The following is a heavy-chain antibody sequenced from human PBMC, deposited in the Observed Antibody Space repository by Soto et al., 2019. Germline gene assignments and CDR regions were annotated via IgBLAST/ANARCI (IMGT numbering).Heavy chain of an antibody. J-gene: IGHJ4*02. CDR2: IKQDGSDN. Sequence: GSLRLSCAASEFAFSRYWMSWLRQAPGKGLEWVASIKQDGSDNHYVESVKGRFTISRDNAKNSLSLEMNSLRGEDTAVYYCARLIWIEATSFYFDFWGQGTLVTVSS. CDR3: ARLIWIEATSFYFDF. V-gene: IGHV3-7*01. D-gene: IGHD1-26*01. CDR1: EFAFSRYW.